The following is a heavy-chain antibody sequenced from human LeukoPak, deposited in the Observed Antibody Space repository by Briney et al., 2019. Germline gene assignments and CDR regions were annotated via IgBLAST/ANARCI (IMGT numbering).Heavy chain of an antibody. CDR2: IYHSGST. CDR3: AREYSSSCCLYYYYYMDV. D-gene: IGHD6-13*01. J-gene: IGHJ6*03. Sequence: SGTLSLTCAVSGGSISSSNWWSWVRQPPGKGLEWIGEIYHSGSTNYNPSLKSRVTISVDTSKNQFSLKLSSVTAADTAVYYCAREYSSSCCLYYYYYMDVWGKGTTVTVSS. V-gene: IGHV4-4*02. CDR1: GGSISSSNW.